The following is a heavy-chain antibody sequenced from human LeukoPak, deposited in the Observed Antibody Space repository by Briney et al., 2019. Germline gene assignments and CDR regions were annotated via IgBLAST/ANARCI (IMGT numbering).Heavy chain of an antibody. V-gene: IGHV3-9*01. CDR2: ISWNSGSI. D-gene: IGHD6-19*01. CDR3: AKDIEGIAVAGTLDI. J-gene: IGHJ3*02. CDR1: GFTFDDYA. Sequence: GGSLRLSCAASGFTFDDYAMHWVRQAPGKGLEWVSGISWNSGSIGYADSVKGRFTISRDNAKNSLYLQMNSLRAEDTALYYCAKDIEGIAVAGTLDIWGQGTMVTVSS.